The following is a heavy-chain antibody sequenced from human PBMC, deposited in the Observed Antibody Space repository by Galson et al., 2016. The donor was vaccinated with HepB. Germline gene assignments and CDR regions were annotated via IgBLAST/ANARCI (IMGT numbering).Heavy chain of an antibody. D-gene: IGHD2/OR15-2a*01. CDR2: DSMDGRRK. V-gene: IGHV3-30*18. J-gene: IGHJ4*02. CDR1: GFTFSGYG. CDR3: AKRHEYCPPVGCSVDY. Sequence: SLRLSCAASGFTFSGYGMHWVRQAPGTGLEWVAADSMDGRRKWYAESVEGRFTISRDNFNNMLYLQMSSLIPDDTAVYFCAKRHEYCPPVGCSVDYWGQGTLVSVSS.